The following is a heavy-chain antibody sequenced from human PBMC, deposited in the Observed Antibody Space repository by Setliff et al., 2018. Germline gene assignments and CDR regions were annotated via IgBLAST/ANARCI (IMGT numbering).Heavy chain of an antibody. V-gene: IGHV1-2*02. Sequence: EASVKVSCKASGYTFTAYYMHWVRQAPGQGLEWMGWINPNSGDTNYAQNFQGRVTMTRDTSISTAYMELSRLRSDDTAVYHCARDFFYGSGSQAAGGMDVWGQGTTVTVSS. J-gene: IGHJ6*02. CDR2: INPNSGDT. D-gene: IGHD3-10*01. CDR1: GYTFTAYY. CDR3: ARDFFYGSGSQAAGGMDV.